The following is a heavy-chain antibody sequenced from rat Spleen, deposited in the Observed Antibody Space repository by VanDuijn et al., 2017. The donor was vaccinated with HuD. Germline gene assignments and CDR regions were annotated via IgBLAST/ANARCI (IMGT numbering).Heavy chain of an antibody. CDR1: GFTFSNYY. CDR3: TRHPDYSNYFDY. J-gene: IGHJ2*01. Sequence: EVQLVESGGGLVQPGRSLKLSCAASGFTFSNYYMAWVRQAPTKGLEWVASITNSGGSTYYRDSVKGRFTVSRDTAKSTLFLQMDSLRSEDTATYYCTRHPDYSNYFDYWGQGVMVTVSS. D-gene: IGHD1-1*01. CDR2: ITNSGGST. V-gene: IGHV5S23*01.